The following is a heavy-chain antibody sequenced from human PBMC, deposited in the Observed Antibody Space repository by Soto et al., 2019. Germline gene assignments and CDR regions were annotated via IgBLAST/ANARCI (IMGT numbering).Heavy chain of an antibody. CDR1: GYIFVNYG. J-gene: IGHJ4*02. CDR2: FDLEDGET. D-gene: IGHD6-13*01. CDR3: ARDTAAAGIFDY. V-gene: IGHV1-18*01. Sequence: ASVKVSCKASGYIFVNYGIAWVRQAPGKGLEWMGGFDLEDGETIYAQKFQGRVTITADKSTSTAYMELSSLRSDDTAVYYCARDTAAAGIFDYWGKGTLVTVYS.